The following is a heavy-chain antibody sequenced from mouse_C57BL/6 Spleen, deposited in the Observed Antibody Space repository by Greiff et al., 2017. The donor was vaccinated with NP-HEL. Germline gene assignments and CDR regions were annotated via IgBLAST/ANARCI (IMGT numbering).Heavy chain of an antibody. CDR3: ASPGSSYDRYFDV. D-gene: IGHD1-1*01. J-gene: IGHJ1*03. CDR2: IYPNYGTS. CDR1: GYSFTDYN. Sequence: EVKLMESGPELVKPGASVKISCKASGYSFTDYNMNWVKQSNGKSLEWIGVIYPNYGTSSYNQKFKGKATLTVDQSSSTAYMPLNSLTSENSAVYYWASPGSSYDRYFDVWGTGTTVTVSS. V-gene: IGHV1-39*01.